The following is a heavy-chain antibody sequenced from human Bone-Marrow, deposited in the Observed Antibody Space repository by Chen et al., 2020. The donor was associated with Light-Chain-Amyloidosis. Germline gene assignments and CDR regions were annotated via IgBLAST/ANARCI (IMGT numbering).Heavy chain of an antibody. J-gene: IGHJ6*03. CDR1: GFTFDDFA. CDR3: VKSFAPHWYYMDV. Sequence: EAQLVESGGGLVQPGRSLRLSCAASGFTFDDFAMHWVRQAPGKGLEGVSGISWNSGIMGYAESVRGRFNISRDNAKNSLDLQMNSLRPEDTALYYCVKSFAPHWYYMDVWGKGTSVTVSS. V-gene: IGHV3-9*01. D-gene: IGHD1-1*01. CDR2: ISWNSGIM.